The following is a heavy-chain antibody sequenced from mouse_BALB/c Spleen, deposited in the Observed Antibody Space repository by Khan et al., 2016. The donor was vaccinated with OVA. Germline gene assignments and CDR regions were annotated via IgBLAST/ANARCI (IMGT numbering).Heavy chain of an antibody. V-gene: IGHV1S135*01. Sequence: VQLKESGPELMKPGASVKISCKASGYSFTSYYIHWVKQSHGKSLEWIGYIDPFNGGTSYNQKFKGKATLALDESSSTAYMHLSSLTSEDSAVYYCARGGLRLRACAMDYWGQGTSVTVSS. J-gene: IGHJ4*01. CDR2: IDPFNGGT. D-gene: IGHD3-2*02. CDR1: GYSFTSYY. CDR3: ARGGLRLRACAMDY.